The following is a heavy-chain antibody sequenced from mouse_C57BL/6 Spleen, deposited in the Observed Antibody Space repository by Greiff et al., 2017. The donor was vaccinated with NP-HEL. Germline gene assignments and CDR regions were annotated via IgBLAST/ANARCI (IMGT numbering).Heavy chain of an antibody. CDR3: ARGYYYGSSYFDY. Sequence: VKLQQPGAELVMPGASVKLSCKASGYTFTSYWMHWVKQRPGQGLEWIGEIDPSDSYTNYNQKFKGKSTLTVDKSSSTAYMQLSSLTSEDSAVYYCARGYYYGSSYFDYWGQGTTLTVSS. CDR2: IDPSDSYT. D-gene: IGHD1-1*01. J-gene: IGHJ2*01. V-gene: IGHV1-69*01. CDR1: GYTFTSYW.